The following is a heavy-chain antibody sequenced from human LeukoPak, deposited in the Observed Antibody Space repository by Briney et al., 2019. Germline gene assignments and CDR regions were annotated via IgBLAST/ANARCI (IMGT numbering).Heavy chain of an antibody. CDR1: RFTFSSYS. V-gene: IGHV3-21*01. CDR3: ARDSIQQQLVLEDRGYPYYFER. Sequence: PGGSLRLSCAASRFTFSSYSMNWVRQAPGKGLEWVSSISSSGKYIYYADSVKGRFTISRDNAKNSLYLQMNSLRAEDTAVYYCARDSIQQQLVLEDRGYPYYFERWGQGTLVTVSS. J-gene: IGHJ4*02. CDR2: ISSSGKYI. D-gene: IGHD6-13*01.